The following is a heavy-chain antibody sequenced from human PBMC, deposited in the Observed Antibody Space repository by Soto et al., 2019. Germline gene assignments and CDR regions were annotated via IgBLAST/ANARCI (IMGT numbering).Heavy chain of an antibody. CDR1: GGSFGSSA. CDR3: ARLRRDWGDAFDL. V-gene: IGHV1-69*01. D-gene: IGHD3-16*01. J-gene: IGHJ3*01. CDR2: IIPVFDKA. Sequence: VPLVQSGADVKKPGSSVRVSCKTSGGSFGSSAISWVRQAPAQGLEWMGAIIPVFDKANYAQTFQGRLTITADELTGTVFMELSSLRSEDTAVYFCARLRRDWGDAFDLCGLGTFVTVSS.